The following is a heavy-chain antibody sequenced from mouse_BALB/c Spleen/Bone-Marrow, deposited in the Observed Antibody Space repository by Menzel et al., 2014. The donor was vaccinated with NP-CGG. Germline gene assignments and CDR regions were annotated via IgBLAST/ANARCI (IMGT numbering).Heavy chain of an antibody. J-gene: IGHJ3*01. V-gene: IGHV1-4*02. CDR3: AREARTGAWFAY. CDR1: GYTFXTYT. Sequence: QVQLQQSGAELARPGASVKMSCKASGYTFXTYTIQWVKRRPGQGLEWIGYIVPSSGYTDYNQKFEDKTSLTADKSSNTAYIQLSSLTSADSAVYYCAREARTGAWFAYWGQGTLVTVSA. CDR2: IVPSSGYT. D-gene: IGHD4-1*01.